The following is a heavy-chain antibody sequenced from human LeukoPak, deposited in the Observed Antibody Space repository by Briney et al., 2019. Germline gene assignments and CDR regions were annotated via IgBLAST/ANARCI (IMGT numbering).Heavy chain of an antibody. CDR3: ASDRGTMVRGLVY. CDR2: INWNGGST. J-gene: IGHJ4*02. CDR1: GFTFDDYG. Sequence: GASLRLSCAASGFTFDDYGMSWVRQAPGKGLELVSGINWNGGSTGYADSVKGRFTISRDNAKNSLYLQMNSLRAEDTALYYCASDRGTMVRGLVYWGQGTLVTVSS. D-gene: IGHD3-10*01. V-gene: IGHV3-20*04.